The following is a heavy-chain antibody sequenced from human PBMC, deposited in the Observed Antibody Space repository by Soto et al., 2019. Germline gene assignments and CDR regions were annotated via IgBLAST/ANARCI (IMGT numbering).Heavy chain of an antibody. V-gene: IGHV1-3*01. Sequence: QVQLVQSGAEVKKPGASAKVSCKASGYTFTSYAMHWVRQAPGQRLEWMGWINAGNGNTKYSQKFQGRVTITRDTSASTAYMELSSLRSEDTAVYYCARVTAAMDYYYYGMDVWGQGTTVTVSS. D-gene: IGHD5-18*01. CDR2: INAGNGNT. CDR3: ARVTAAMDYYYYGMDV. J-gene: IGHJ6*02. CDR1: GYTFTSYA.